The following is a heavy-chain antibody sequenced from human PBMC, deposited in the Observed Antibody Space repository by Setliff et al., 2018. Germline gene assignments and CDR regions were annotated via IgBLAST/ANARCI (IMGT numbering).Heavy chain of an antibody. CDR2: IIPMFRSG. CDR1: GGTFKNYA. CDR3: ASIDWGENFYNMDV. D-gene: IGHD7-27*01. Sequence: SVKVSCKASGGTFKNYAISWVRQAPGQGLEWMGGIIPMFRSGNNAQRFQGRVTTTADESTSTVYMELTSLRPEDTAVYFCASIDWGENFYNMDVWGKGTTVTVS. V-gene: IGHV1-69*13. J-gene: IGHJ6*03.